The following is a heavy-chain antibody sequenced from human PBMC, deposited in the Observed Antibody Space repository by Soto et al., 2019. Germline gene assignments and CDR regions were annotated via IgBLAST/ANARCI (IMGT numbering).Heavy chain of an antibody. CDR2: IYYSGST. CDR3: ASRIMITFGGVIVTTDYFDY. D-gene: IGHD3-16*02. V-gene: IGHV4-39*01. J-gene: IGHJ4*02. Sequence: ETLSLTCTVSGGSISSSSYYWGWIRQPPGKGLEWIGSIYYSGSTYYNPSLKSRVTISVDTSKNQFSLKLSSVTAADTAVYYCASRIMITFGGVIVTTDYFDYWGQGTLVTVSS. CDR1: GGSISSSSYY.